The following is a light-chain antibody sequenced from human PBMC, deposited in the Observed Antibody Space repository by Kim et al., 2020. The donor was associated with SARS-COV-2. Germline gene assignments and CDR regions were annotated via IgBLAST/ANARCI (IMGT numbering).Light chain of an antibody. Sequence: GQEVTSSYSGRNSNIGSNVVNWYQQLPGTAPKLHIYSNELRPSGVPDRFSGSKSGTSASLAISGLQSDDEADYYCGAWDDSLNGVVFGGGTQLTVL. CDR1: NSNIGSNV. CDR2: SNE. J-gene: IGLJ3*02. V-gene: IGLV1-44*01. CDR3: GAWDDSLNGVV.